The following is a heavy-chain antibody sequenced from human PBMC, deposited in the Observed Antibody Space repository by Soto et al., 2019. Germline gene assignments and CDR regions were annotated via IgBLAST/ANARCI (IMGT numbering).Heavy chain of an antibody. J-gene: IGHJ5*02. CDR2: INAGNGNT. CDR3: ARVPLRYNWFDP. Sequence: ASVKVSCKASGYTFTSYAMHWVRQAPGQRLEWMGWINAGNGNTKYSQKFQGRVTITRDTSASTAYMELSSPRPEDTAVYYCARVPLRYNWFDPWGQGTLVTVSS. CDR1: GYTFTSYA. D-gene: IGHD4-17*01. V-gene: IGHV1-3*01.